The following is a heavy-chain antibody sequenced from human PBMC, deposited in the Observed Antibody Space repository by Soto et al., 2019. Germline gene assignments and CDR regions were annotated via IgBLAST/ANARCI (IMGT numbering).Heavy chain of an antibody. CDR3: ARVGYDYVWGSYRENWFDP. V-gene: IGHV4-31*03. CDR2: IYYSGST. D-gene: IGHD3-16*02. Sequence: TLSLTGTVSGGSISSGGYYWSWILQHPGKGLEWIGYIYYSGSTYYNPSLKSRVTISVDTSKNQFSLKLSSVTAADTAVYYCARVGYDYVWGSYRENWFDPWGQGTLVTVSS. J-gene: IGHJ5*02. CDR1: GGSISSGGYY.